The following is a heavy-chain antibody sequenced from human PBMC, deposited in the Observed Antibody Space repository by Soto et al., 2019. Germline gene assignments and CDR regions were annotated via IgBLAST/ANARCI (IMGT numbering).Heavy chain of an antibody. CDR2: INHSGST. Sequence: PSETLSLTCAVYGGSFSCYYWSWIRQAPGKGLEWIGEINHSGSTNYNPSLKSRVTISVDTSKNQFSLKLSSVTAADTAVYYCARGGYVWGSYRPAGFDPWGQGTLVTVSS. CDR1: GGSFSCYY. J-gene: IGHJ5*02. CDR3: ARGGYVWGSYRPAGFDP. V-gene: IGHV4-34*01. D-gene: IGHD3-16*02.